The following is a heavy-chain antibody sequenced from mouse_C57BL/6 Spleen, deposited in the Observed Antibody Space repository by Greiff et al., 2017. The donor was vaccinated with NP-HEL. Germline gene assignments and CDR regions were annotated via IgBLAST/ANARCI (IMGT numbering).Heavy chain of an antibody. V-gene: IGHV1-64*01. Sequence: QVQLQQSGAELVKPGASVKLSCKASGYTFTSYWMHWVKQRPGQGLEWIGMIHPNSGSTNYNEKFKSKATLTVDKSSSTAYMQLSSLTSEDSAVYYCARDYDPYYYAMDYWGQGTSVTVSS. CDR2: IHPNSGST. CDR3: ARDYDPYYYAMDY. D-gene: IGHD2-4*01. J-gene: IGHJ4*01. CDR1: GYTFTSYW.